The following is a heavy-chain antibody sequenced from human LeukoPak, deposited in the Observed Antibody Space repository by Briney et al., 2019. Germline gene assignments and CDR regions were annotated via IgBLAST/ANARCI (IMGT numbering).Heavy chain of an antibody. V-gene: IGHV1-2*02. CDR2: INPNSGGT. J-gene: IGHJ4*02. D-gene: IGHD5-12*01. CDR1: EYTFTAYY. CDR3: ARNFCGSVATTVDY. Sequence: ASVKVSCKASEYTFTAYYIHWVRQAPGQGLEWMGWINPNSGGTKYAQKFQGRVTMTRDASINTAYMELSRLRSDDTAVYYCARNFCGSVATTVDYWGQGSLVTVSS.